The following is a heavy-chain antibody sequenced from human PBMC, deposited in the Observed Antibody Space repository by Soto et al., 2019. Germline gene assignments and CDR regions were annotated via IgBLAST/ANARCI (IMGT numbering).Heavy chain of an antibody. CDR2: IVPLFGTA. Sequence: QVQLVQSGAEVKEPGSTVNVSCKSSEDTFGNTAVTWVRQVPGQGLEWIGGIVPLFGTANYARKFRGRVMITADESTSTAYMDLSSLRSDDTALYYCARDGDPGYSFWSGPLGGGRFDPWGQGTLVTVSS. D-gene: IGHD3-3*01. CDR1: EDTFGNTA. J-gene: IGHJ5*02. V-gene: IGHV1-69*13. CDR3: ARDGDPGYSFWSGPLGGGRFDP.